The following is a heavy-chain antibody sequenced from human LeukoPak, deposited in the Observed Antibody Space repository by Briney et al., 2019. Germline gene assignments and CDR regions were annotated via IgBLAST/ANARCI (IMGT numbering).Heavy chain of an antibody. CDR3: ATDSSGWYSSYFDY. D-gene: IGHD6-19*01. Sequence: ASVRVSCKVSGYTLTELSMHWVRQAPGKGLEWMGGFDPEDGEAIYAQKFQGRVTMTEDTSTDTAYMELSSLRSGDTAVYYCATDSSGWYSSYFDYWGQGTLVTVSS. V-gene: IGHV1-24*01. CDR1: GYTLTELS. J-gene: IGHJ4*02. CDR2: FDPEDGEA.